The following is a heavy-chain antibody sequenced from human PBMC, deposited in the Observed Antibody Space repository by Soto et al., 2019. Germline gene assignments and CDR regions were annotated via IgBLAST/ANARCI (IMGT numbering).Heavy chain of an antibody. D-gene: IGHD2-15*01. CDR1: GYTFTSYA. CDR3: ARGPGGPDGPGDY. CDR2: INAGNGNT. Sequence: QVQLVQSGAEVKKPGASVKVSCKASGYTFTSYAMHWVRQAPGQRLEWMGWINAGNGNTKYSQKFQGRVTITRDTSGRTAYMGLSRLRSEDTAVYYCARGPGGPDGPGDYWGQGTLVTVSS. V-gene: IGHV1-3*01. J-gene: IGHJ4*02.